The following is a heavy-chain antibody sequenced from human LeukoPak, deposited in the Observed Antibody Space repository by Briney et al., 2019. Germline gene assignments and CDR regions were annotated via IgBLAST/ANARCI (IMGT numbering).Heavy chain of an antibody. CDR3: ARGAFDPDIVVVPAAIMSWFDP. Sequence: SETLSLTCAVYGGSFSGYYWIWIRQPPGKGLEWIGEINHSGSTNYNPSLKSRVTISVDTSKNQFSLKLSSVTAADTAVYYCARGAFDPDIVVVPAAIMSWFDPWGQGTLVTVSS. CDR1: GGSFSGYY. J-gene: IGHJ5*02. V-gene: IGHV4-34*01. D-gene: IGHD2-2*01. CDR2: INHSGST.